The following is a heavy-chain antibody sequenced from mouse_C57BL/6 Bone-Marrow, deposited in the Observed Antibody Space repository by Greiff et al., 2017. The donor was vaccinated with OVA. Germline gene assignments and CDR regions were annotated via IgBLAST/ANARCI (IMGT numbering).Heavy chain of an antibody. CDR3: ARHGDYGSFFDY. D-gene: IGHD1-1*01. CDR2: ISSGGSYT. CDR1: GFTFSSYG. J-gene: IGHJ2*01. Sequence: EVQLVESGGDLVKPGGSLKLSCAASGFTFSSYGMSWVRQTPDKRLEWVATISSGGSYTYYPDSVKGRFTISLDNAKNTLYLQMSSLKSEDTAMYYCARHGDYGSFFDYWGQGTTLTVSS. V-gene: IGHV5-6*01.